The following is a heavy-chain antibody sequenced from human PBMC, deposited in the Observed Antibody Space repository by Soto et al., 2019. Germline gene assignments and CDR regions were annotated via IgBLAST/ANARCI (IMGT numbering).Heavy chain of an antibody. Sequence: GESLKISGKGSGYSFTSYWIGWVRQMPGKGLEWMGIIYPGDSDTRYSPSFQGQVTISADKSISTAYLQWSSLKASDTAMYYCARLRSRITMVRGGLPFDYWGQGTLVTV. J-gene: IGHJ4*02. CDR1: GYSFTSYW. CDR3: ARLRSRITMVRGGLPFDY. V-gene: IGHV5-51*01. CDR2: IYPGDSDT. D-gene: IGHD3-10*01.